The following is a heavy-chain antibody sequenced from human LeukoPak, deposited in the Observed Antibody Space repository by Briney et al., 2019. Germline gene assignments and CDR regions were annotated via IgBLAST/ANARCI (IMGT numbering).Heavy chain of an antibody. CDR3: ARDRGNPDAFDI. Sequence: GGSLRLSCAASGFAFGPFLMHWVRQAPGKGLVWVSHINGDGSTIRYADSVKGRFTISRDNTKNTLSLQINSLGPEDTAVYYCARDRGNPDAFDIWGQGTRVTVSS. CDR2: INGDGSTI. J-gene: IGHJ3*02. V-gene: IGHV3-74*01. D-gene: IGHD3-10*01. CDR1: GFAFGPFL.